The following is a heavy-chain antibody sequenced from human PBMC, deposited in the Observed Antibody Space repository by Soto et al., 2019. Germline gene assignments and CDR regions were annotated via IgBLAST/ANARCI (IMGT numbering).Heavy chain of an antibody. Sequence: PGGSLRLSCAASGFTFSSYSMNWVRQAPGKGLEWVSSISSSSSYIYYADSVKGRFTISRDNAKNSLYLQMNSLRAEDTAVYYCARVPTYYDSSGYDRHFDYWGQGTLVTVSS. CDR2: ISSSSSYI. D-gene: IGHD3-22*01. CDR3: ARVPTYYDSSGYDRHFDY. V-gene: IGHV3-21*01. CDR1: GFTFSSYS. J-gene: IGHJ4*02.